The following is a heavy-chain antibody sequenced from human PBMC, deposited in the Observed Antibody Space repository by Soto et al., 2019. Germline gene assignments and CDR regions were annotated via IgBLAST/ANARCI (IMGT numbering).Heavy chain of an antibody. Sequence: GASVKVSCKASGGIFSSYAISWVRQAPGQGLEWMGGIIPIFGTANYAQKLQGRVTITADESTSTAYMELSSLRSEDTAVYYCARFGPFFWSGYYIYNWFDPWGQGTLVTVSS. V-gene: IGHV1-69*13. J-gene: IGHJ5*02. CDR2: IIPIFGTA. CDR3: ARFGPFFWSGYYIYNWFDP. CDR1: GGIFSSYA. D-gene: IGHD3-3*01.